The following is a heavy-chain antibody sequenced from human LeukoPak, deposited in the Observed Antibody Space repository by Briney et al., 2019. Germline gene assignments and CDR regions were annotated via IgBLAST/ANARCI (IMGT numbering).Heavy chain of an antibody. CDR3: APNWNLDY. D-gene: IGHD1-1*01. J-gene: IGHJ4*02. V-gene: IGHV3-23*01. CDR2: ISASGGST. CDR1: GITFSSYA. Sequence: GGSLILSCAASGITFSSYAMSWGRQAPGKGLEWVSAISASGGSTYYADSVKGRFTISRDNSKNTLYLQMNRLRAEDTAIYYCAPNWNLDYWGQGSLVTVSS.